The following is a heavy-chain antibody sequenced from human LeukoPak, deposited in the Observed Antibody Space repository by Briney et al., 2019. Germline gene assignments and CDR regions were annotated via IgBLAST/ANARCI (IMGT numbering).Heavy chain of an antibody. Sequence: ASVKVSSKASVYTFTSYHINWVRQATGQGREWMGWMSPNSGNTDYAQKFQGRVTMTRDTSINTAYMELSSLRSEDTAVYYCARGVGDLGDYWGQGTLVTVSS. CDR2: MSPNSGNT. CDR1: VYTFTSYH. V-gene: IGHV1-8*01. J-gene: IGHJ4*02. CDR3: ARGVGDLGDY. D-gene: IGHD3-16*01.